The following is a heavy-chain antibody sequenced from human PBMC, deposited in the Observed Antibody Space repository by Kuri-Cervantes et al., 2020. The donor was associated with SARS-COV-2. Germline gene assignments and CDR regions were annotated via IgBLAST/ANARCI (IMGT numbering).Heavy chain of an antibody. CDR2: MNPNSGNT. V-gene: IGHV1-8*02. J-gene: IGHJ3*02. CDR1: GYTFTSYD. Sequence: ASVKVSCKASGYTFTSYDINWVRQATGQGLEWMGWMNPNSGNTGYAQKFQGRVTMTRNTSVSTAYMELSSLRSEDTAVYYCARDTRGGLFQPDAFDIWGQGTMVTVSS. CDR3: ARDTRGGLFQPDAFDI. D-gene: IGHD3-22*01.